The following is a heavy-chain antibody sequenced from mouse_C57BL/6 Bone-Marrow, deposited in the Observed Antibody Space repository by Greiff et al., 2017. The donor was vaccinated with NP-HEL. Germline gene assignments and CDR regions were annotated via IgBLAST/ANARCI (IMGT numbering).Heavy chain of an antibody. CDR2: IYPGDGDT. CDR1: GYAFSSYW. CDR3: ARRWLLRGWYFDV. J-gene: IGHJ1*03. D-gene: IGHD2-3*01. V-gene: IGHV1-80*01. Sequence: QVQLQQSGAELVKPGASVKISCKASGYAFSSYWMNWVKQRPGKGLEWIGQIYPGDGDTNYKGKFKGKATLTSDKSSSTAYMQLSSLTSEDFAVYFCARRWLLRGWYFDVWGTGTTVTVSS.